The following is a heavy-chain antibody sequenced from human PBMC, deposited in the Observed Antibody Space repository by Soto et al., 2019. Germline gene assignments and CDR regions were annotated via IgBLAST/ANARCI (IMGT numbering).Heavy chain of an antibody. Sequence: QVQLVQSGAEEKKPGASVKVSCKASGYSFTKYVIHWVRQAPGQGLEWMGWINAGNGNTKYSQQFQGRVIITRDTSASTVSMELSSLISEDTAVYYCAREKDASGWNPFDYWGQGTLVTVSS. CDR1: GYSFTKYV. V-gene: IGHV1-3*05. D-gene: IGHD6-19*01. CDR2: INAGNGNT. J-gene: IGHJ4*02. CDR3: AREKDASGWNPFDY.